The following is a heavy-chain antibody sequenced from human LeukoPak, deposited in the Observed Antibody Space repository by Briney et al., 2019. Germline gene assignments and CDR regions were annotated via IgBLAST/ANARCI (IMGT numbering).Heavy chain of an antibody. CDR2: ISAYNGNT. D-gene: IGHD1-1*01. J-gene: IGHJ6*02. CDR1: GYIFTSYG. CDR3: ARDVNWKDYYYYYGMDV. Sequence: ASVKVSCKASGYIFTSYGISWVRQAPGQGLEWMGWISAYNGNTNYAQKLQGRVTMTTDTSTSTAYMELRSLRSDDMAVYYCARDVNWKDYYYYYGMDVWGQGTTVTVSS. V-gene: IGHV1-18*03.